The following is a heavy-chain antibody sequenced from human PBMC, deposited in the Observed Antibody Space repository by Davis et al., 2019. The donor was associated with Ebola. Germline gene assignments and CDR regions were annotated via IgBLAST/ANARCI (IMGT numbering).Heavy chain of an antibody. CDR2: ISNDGSMT. V-gene: IGHV3-74*01. CDR3: ARVLAARPWYFDL. J-gene: IGHJ2*01. D-gene: IGHD6-6*01. Sequence: GESLKISCAVSGFTFSNYWMYWVRQAPGKGLVWVSRISNDGSMTNYAGSVKGRFTISRDNAKNTLYLQMNSLRAEDTAVYYCARVLAARPWYFDLWGRGTLVTVSS. CDR1: GFTFSNYW.